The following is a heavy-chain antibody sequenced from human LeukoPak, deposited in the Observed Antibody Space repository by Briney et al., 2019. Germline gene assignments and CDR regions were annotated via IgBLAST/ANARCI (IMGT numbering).Heavy chain of an antibody. CDR3: ARVRHSSGWYFSIRSLYFYY. Sequence: ASVKVSCKASGYTFTSYGISWVRQAPGQGLEWMGWISAYNGNTNYAQKLQGRVTMTTDTYTSTAYMELRSLRSDDTAVYYCARVRHSSGWYFSIRSLYFYYWGQGTLVTVSS. V-gene: IGHV1-18*01. J-gene: IGHJ4*02. D-gene: IGHD6-19*01. CDR2: ISAYNGNT. CDR1: GYTFTSYG.